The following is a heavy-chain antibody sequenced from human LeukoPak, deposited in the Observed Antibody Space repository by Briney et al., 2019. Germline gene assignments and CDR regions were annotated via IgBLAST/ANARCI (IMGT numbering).Heavy chain of an antibody. Sequence: GGSLRLSCAASGFTFSNAWMSWVRQAPGKGLEWVGRIKSKTDGGTTDYAAPVKGRFTISRDDSKNTLYLQMNSLKAEDTAVYYCTTWSVIYGDYGYWGQGTLVTVSS. CDR1: GFTFSNAW. CDR3: TTWSVIYGDYGY. D-gene: IGHD4-17*01. CDR2: IKSKTDGGTT. V-gene: IGHV3-15*01. J-gene: IGHJ4*02.